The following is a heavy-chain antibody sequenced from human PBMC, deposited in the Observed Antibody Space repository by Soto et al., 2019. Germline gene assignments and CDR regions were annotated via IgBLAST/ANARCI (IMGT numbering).Heavy chain of an antibody. CDR3: GRDNSGIFGVDY. CDR2: IKQDGSEK. D-gene: IGHD3-3*01. CDR1: GLTFGSRA. V-gene: IGHV3-7*03. Sequence: PGWSMGLSCVASGLTFGSRAMSWVRQTQGEEQGLRRGLERVANIKQDGSEKYYVDSVKGRFTISRDNAKNSLYLQMNSLRAEDTAVYYCGRDNSGIFGVDYWGQGILVTVSS. J-gene: IGHJ4*02.